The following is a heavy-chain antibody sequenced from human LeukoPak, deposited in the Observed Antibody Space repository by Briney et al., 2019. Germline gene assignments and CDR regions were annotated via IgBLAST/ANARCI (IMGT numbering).Heavy chain of an antibody. V-gene: IGHV4-39*01. J-gene: IGHJ3*02. D-gene: IGHD2-21*02. Sequence: SETLSLTCTVSGGSISSSSYYWGWIRQPPGKGLEWTGSIYYSGSTYYNPSLKSRVTISVDTSKNQFSLKLSSVTAADTAVYYCARRGVVVVTAHPDAFDIWGQGTMVTVSS. CDR3: ARRGVVVVTAHPDAFDI. CDR1: GGSISSSSYY. CDR2: IYYSGST.